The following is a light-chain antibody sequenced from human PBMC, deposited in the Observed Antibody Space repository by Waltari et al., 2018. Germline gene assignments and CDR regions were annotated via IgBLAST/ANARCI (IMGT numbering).Light chain of an antibody. Sequence: DIQMPHSPSTLSASVGDRVPIPCRASQSISSWLAWYQQKPGKAPKLLIYKASTLESGVPSRFSGSGSGTEFTLTISSLQPDDFVTYYCQQYTSYSPYTFGQGTKLEIK. V-gene: IGKV1-5*03. CDR2: KAS. J-gene: IGKJ2*01. CDR1: QSISSW. CDR3: QQYTSYSPYT.